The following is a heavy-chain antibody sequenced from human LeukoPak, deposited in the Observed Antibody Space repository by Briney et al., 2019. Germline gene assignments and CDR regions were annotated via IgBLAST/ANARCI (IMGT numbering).Heavy chain of an antibody. Sequence: GRSLRLSCAASGFTFDDYAVHWVRQAPGKGLEWVSGISWNSGSIGYADSVKGRFTISRDNAKNSLYLQMNSLRAEDTALYYCAKDIGLYDFWSGYYTFDYWGQGTLVTVSS. CDR1: GFTFDDYA. V-gene: IGHV3-9*01. D-gene: IGHD3-3*01. J-gene: IGHJ4*02. CDR2: ISWNSGSI. CDR3: AKDIGLYDFWSGYYTFDY.